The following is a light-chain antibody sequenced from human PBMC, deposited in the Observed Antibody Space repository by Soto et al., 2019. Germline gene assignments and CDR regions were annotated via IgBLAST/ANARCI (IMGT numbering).Light chain of an antibody. CDR1: QSVSSNY. V-gene: IGKV3-20*01. CDR2: GAS. CDR3: QQYDTSPRT. J-gene: IGKJ1*01. Sequence: EIVLTQSPGTLSLSPGERATLSCRASQSVSSNYLAWYQQKRGQAPRLLIYGASSRDTGIPTRFSGSGSGTHFTLTISRLEPEDFAVYYCQQYDTSPRTFGQGTKVEI.